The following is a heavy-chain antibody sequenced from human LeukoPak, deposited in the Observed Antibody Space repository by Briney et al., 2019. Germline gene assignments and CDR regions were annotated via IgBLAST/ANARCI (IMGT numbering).Heavy chain of an antibody. D-gene: IGHD5/OR15-5a*01. CDR3: ARGDGVYVY. CDR2: IYFGGTT. CDR1: GFTVSSNY. J-gene: IGHJ4*02. V-gene: IGHV3-53*01. Sequence: GGSLRLSCAASGFTVSSNYMTWVRQAPGQGLEWVSVIYFGGTTYYADSVKGRFTISRDNSKNTVYLQMNSLRVEDTAAYYCARGDGVYVYWGQGTLVTVSS.